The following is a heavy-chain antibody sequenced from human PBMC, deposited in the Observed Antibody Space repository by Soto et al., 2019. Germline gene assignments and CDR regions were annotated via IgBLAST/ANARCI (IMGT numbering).Heavy chain of an antibody. D-gene: IGHD2-2*01. V-gene: IGHV4-34*01. J-gene: IGHJ4*02. Sequence: QVQLQQWGAGLLKPSETLSLTCAVYGGSFSDYYWSWIRQPPGKALEWIGEINHSGSTNYNPSLKSRVTISVDTSKNQFSLKLSSVTAADTAVYSCARGYCGSSSCHHIFDYWGQGILVTVSS. CDR2: INHSGST. CDR1: GGSFSDYY. CDR3: ARGYCGSSSCHHIFDY.